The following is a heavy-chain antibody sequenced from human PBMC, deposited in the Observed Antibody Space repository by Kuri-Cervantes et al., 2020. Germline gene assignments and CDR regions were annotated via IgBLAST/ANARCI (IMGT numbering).Heavy chain of an antibody. D-gene: IGHD3-9*01. CDR3: ARTYYDILTGSYYFDY. Sequence: GGSLRLSCAASGFTFSSYWMHWVRQAPGKGLVWVSRINSDGSSTSYADSVKVRLTISRDNAKNSLYLQMNSLRAEDTALYHCARTYYDILTGSYYFDYWGQGTRVTVSS. V-gene: IGHV3-74*01. J-gene: IGHJ4*01. CDR2: INSDGSST. CDR1: GFTFSSYW.